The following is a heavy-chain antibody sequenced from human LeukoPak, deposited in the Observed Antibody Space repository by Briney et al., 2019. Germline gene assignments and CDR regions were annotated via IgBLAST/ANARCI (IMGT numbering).Heavy chain of an antibody. CDR1: GFTFSSYG. CDR2: IRYDGSNK. D-gene: IGHD2-15*01. Sequence: GGSLRLSCAASGFTFSSYGMHWVRQAPGKGLEWVAFIRYDGSNKYYADSVKGRFTISRDNSKNTLYLQMNSLRAEDTAVYYCAKERDPLCSGGSCYSWYFDLWGRGTLVTASS. J-gene: IGHJ2*01. V-gene: IGHV3-30*02. CDR3: AKERDPLCSGGSCYSWYFDL.